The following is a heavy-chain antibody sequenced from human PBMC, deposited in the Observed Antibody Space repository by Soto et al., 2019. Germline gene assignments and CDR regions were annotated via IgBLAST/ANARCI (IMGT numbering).Heavy chain of an antibody. CDR3: ARADYEILTGSYAMDV. J-gene: IGHJ6*02. CDR1: GDSLGNYY. D-gene: IGHD3-9*01. V-gene: IGHV4-4*07. CDR2: VSSSGNT. Sequence: SETLLTCTVSGDSLGNYYWFWIRQPVGKGLEWIGRVSSSGNTNANPTLNSRATMSIDTSKNQFSLRLRSVTAADTAVYYCARADYEILTGSYAMDVWGQGTTVTVSS.